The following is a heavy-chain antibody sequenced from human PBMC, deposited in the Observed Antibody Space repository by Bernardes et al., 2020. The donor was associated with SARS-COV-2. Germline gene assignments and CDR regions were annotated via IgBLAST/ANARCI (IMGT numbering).Heavy chain of an antibody. V-gene: IGHV3-23*01. CDR1: GFTFSSYA. D-gene: IGHD2-2*01. CDR2: ISGSGGST. CDR3: AKDRVREYCSSTSCWESYYYGMDV. J-gene: IGHJ6*02. Sequence: WGSLRLSCAASGFTFSSYAMSWVRQAPGKGLEWVSAISGSGGSTYYADPVKGRFTTSRDNSKNTLYLQMNSLRAEDTAVYYCAKDRVREYCSSTSCWESYYYGMDVWGQGTTVTVSS.